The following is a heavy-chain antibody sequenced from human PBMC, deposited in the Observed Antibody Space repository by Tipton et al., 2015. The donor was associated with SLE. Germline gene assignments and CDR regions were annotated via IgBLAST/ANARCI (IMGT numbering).Heavy chain of an antibody. Sequence: LRLSCTVSGGSISRGSYYWSWIRQPAGKGLEWIGHIYTSGSTNYNPSLKSRVTISVDTSKNQFSLKLSSVTAADTAVYYCAREEDTGTTSYWGQGTLVTVSS. D-gene: IGHD1-7*01. J-gene: IGHJ4*02. V-gene: IGHV4-61*09. CDR1: GGSISRGSYY. CDR2: IYTSGST. CDR3: AREEDTGTTSY.